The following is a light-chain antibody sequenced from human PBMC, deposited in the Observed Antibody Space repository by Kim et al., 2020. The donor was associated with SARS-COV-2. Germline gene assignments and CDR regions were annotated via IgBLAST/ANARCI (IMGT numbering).Light chain of an antibody. Sequence: EIVMTQSPATLSVSPGEGANLSCRASQNESSTLTWYQQKPGQAPRLLIYGASTRATDIPARFSGSGSETEFTLTISSVQSEDCAVYYCQQYNDWPYNFGLGTNLEI. CDR3: QQYNDWPYN. CDR1: QNESST. J-gene: IGKJ2*01. V-gene: IGKV3-15*01. CDR2: GAS.